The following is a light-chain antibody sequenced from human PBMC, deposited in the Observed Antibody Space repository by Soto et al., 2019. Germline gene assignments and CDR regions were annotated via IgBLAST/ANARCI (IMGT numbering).Light chain of an antibody. Sequence: IVMTPSPATLSVSPGERATLSCRASQGIGSNLAWYQQTPGQAPRLLIYDASTLDTGIPARFSGSGSGTEFTLTISSLQSEDFATYYCQQYNTCPLTFGQGTKVDIK. CDR3: QQYNTCPLT. CDR1: QGIGSN. V-gene: IGKV3-15*01. CDR2: DAS. J-gene: IGKJ1*01.